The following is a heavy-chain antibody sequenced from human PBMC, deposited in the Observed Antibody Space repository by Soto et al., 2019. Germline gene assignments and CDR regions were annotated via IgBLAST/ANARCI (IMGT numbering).Heavy chain of an antibody. CDR1: GYTFTSYY. D-gene: IGHD2-2*01. CDR2: INPSGGST. V-gene: IGHV1-46*01. Sequence: ASVKVSCKASGYTFTSYYMHWVRQAPGQGLEWMGIINPSGGSTSYAQKFQGRVTMTRDTSTSTVYMELISLRSEDTAVNYCAREDQLLLMNYWGQGPLVAVSS. J-gene: IGHJ4*02. CDR3: AREDQLLLMNY.